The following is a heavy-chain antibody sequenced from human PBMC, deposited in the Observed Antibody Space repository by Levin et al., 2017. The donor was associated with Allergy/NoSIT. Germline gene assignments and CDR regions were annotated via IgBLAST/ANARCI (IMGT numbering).Heavy chain of an antibody. D-gene: IGHD3-3*01. CDR1: SLTTPEMC. Sequence: SLTTPEMCVNWIRQPPGKALEWLARIDWHDDKFYSASLKTRLTISKDTSKKEVALTMTNMDPGDTATYYCVRGFLFRDFYSGGDDPKGFDYWGQGILVTVSS. CDR2: IDWHDDK. J-gene: IGHJ4*02. CDR3: VRGFLFRDFYSGGDDPKGFDY. V-gene: IGHV2-70*16.